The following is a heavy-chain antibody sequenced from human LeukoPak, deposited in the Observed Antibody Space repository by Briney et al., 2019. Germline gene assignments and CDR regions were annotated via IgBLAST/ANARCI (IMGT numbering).Heavy chain of an antibody. CDR1: GGSISSYY. J-gene: IGHJ4*02. D-gene: IGHD3-9*01. Sequence: SETLSLTCTVSGGSISSYYWSWIRQPPGKGLEWIGYIYYSGSTNYNPSLKSRVTLSVDTSKNQFSLKLSSVTAADTAVYYCAGAVTGYYLSHYYFPYWGRGTLVTVSS. CDR3: AGAVTGYYLSHYYFPY. V-gene: IGHV4-59*08. CDR2: IYYSGST.